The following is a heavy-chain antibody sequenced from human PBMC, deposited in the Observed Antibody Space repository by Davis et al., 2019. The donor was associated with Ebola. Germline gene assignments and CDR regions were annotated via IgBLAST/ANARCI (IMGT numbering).Heavy chain of an antibody. CDR1: GYTFTSYG. D-gene: IGHD2-2*01. CDR2: ISAYNGNT. J-gene: IGHJ6*02. CDR3: ARSFYCSSTSCYHYYYYYGMDV. V-gene: IGHV1-18*01. Sequence: ASVKVSCKASGYTFTSYGISWVRQAPGQGLEWMGWISAYNGNTNYAQKLQGRVTMATDTSTSTAYMELRSLRSDDTAVYYCARSFYCSSTSCYHYYYYYGMDVWGQGTTVTVSS.